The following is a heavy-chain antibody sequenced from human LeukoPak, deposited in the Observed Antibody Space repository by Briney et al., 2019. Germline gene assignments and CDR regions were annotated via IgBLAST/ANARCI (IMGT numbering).Heavy chain of an antibody. D-gene: IGHD3-9*01. V-gene: IGHV3-13*01. J-gene: IGHJ4*02. CDR3: ARESNDFLTGYYDY. CDR2: IGIAGDT. CDR1: GFTFSSYD. Sequence: GGSLRLSCAASGFTFSSYDMHWVRQATGKGLEWVSGIGIAGDTYYAGSVKGRLTITRENAKNSLYLQMNSLRAGDTAVYYCARESNDFLTGYYDYWGQGILVTVSS.